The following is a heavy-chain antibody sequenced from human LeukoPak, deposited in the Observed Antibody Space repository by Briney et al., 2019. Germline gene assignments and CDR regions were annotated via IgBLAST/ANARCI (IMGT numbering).Heavy chain of an antibody. V-gene: IGHV3-74*03. CDR1: GFTFSTYW. Sequence: GGSLRLSCAASGFTFSTYWMHWVRQAPGKGLVWVSRIKSDGSATTYADFVKGRFTVSRDNAKNTLYLQMSSLRAEDTAMYFCARVGGRGSIGGDCWGQGTLVTVSS. CDR2: IKSDGSAT. D-gene: IGHD3-10*01. J-gene: IGHJ4*02. CDR3: ARVGGRGSIGGDC.